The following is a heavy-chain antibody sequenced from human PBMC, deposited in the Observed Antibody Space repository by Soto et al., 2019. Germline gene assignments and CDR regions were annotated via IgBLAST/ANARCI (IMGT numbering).Heavy chain of an antibody. Sequence: QVQLVESGGGVVQPGRSLRLSCAASGFTFSSYDMHWVRQASGKGLEWVAVISYDGGNKYYADSVKGRFTISRDNSKNTLYLQMNSLRAEDTAVYHCAKDQGGSGSYYKPIYWYFDLWGRGTLVTVSS. J-gene: IGHJ2*01. CDR3: AKDQGGSGSYYKPIYWYFDL. CDR1: GFTFSSYD. D-gene: IGHD3-10*01. V-gene: IGHV3-30*18. CDR2: ISYDGGNK.